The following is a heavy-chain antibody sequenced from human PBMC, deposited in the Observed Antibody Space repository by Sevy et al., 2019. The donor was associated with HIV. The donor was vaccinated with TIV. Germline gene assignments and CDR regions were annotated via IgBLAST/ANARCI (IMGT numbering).Heavy chain of an antibody. Sequence: GESLKISCAASEFTFSAYWMTWIRQAPGKGLEWVANIKQDGSEKCYGDSVKGRFTISRDNAKNSLYLQMNSLRVEDTAVYYCAGGGALDYWGQGTLVTVSS. CDR1: EFTFSAYW. V-gene: IGHV3-7*01. J-gene: IGHJ4*02. D-gene: IGHD1-26*01. CDR2: IKQDGSEK. CDR3: AGGGALDY.